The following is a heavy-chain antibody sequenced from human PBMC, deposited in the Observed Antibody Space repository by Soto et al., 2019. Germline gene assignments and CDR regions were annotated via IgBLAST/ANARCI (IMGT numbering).Heavy chain of an antibody. D-gene: IGHD3-16*01. CDR2: INPTDGSA. V-gene: IGHV1-46*01. CDR3: ATLGGSYD. J-gene: IGHJ4*02. CDR1: GYSFTDYY. Sequence: QVHLVQSGAEVKMPGASVKVSYKASGYSFTDYYMHWVRQAPGQGLEWMGVINPTDGSATYAQNFQGRLTMTRDTSMRTVYMEVTRLRPEDTAVYYCATLGGSYDWGQGTLLTVSS.